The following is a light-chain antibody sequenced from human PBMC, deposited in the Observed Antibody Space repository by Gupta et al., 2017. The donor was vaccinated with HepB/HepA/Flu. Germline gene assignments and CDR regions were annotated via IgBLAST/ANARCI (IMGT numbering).Light chain of an antibody. CDR2: SNN. V-gene: IGLV1-44*01. J-gene: IGLJ2*01. CDR3: ATWDDSLSGQV. CDR1: TSNIGTNT. Sequence: QYVLAQPPSASGTPGQRVTISCSGRTSNIGTNTVTWYQQPPGAAPKLLIYSNNQRPSGVPDRFSASKSGTSASLAISGLQSEDEADYYCATWDDSLSGQVFGGGTKLTVL.